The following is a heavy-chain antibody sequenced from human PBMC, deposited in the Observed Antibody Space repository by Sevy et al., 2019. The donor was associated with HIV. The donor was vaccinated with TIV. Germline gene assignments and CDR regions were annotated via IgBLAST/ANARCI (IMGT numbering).Heavy chain of an antibody. CDR1: GFTFSSYA. J-gene: IGHJ4*02. V-gene: IGHV3-23*01. CDR3: AKGGRGIAAAGIRLDY. CDR2: ISGSGGST. Sequence: GGSLRISCAASGFTFSSYAMSWVRQAPGKGLEWVSAISGSGGSTYYADSVKGRFTISRDNSKNTMYLQMNSLRAEDTAVCYCAKGGRGIAAAGIRLDYWGQGTLVTVSS. D-gene: IGHD6-13*01.